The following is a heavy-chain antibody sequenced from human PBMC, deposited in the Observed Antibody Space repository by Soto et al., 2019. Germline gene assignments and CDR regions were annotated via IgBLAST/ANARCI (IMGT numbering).Heavy chain of an antibody. J-gene: IGHJ5*02. CDR3: ARGEQEQQWLVQRWFDP. Sequence: SETMYITRAVYSGTFNGYYWSWIRKPPGKGLERIGEINHSGSTNYNPSLKSRVTISVDTSKNQFSLKLSSVTAADTAVYYCARGEQEQQWLVQRWFDPWGQGTLVTVSS. CDR1: SGTFNGYY. CDR2: INHSGST. D-gene: IGHD6-19*01. V-gene: IGHV4-34*01.